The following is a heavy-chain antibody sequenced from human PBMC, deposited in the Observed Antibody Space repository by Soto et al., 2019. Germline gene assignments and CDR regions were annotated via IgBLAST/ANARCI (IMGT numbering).Heavy chain of an antibody. Sequence: GGSLRLSCAASGFTFSSYWMSWVRQAPGKGLEWVANRKEDGSERYYVDSVRGRFTISRDNAKNSLWLQMDSLRAEDTAVYYCARVWWFMDVWGKGTTVTVSS. CDR2: RKEDGSER. V-gene: IGHV3-7*01. D-gene: IGHD2-15*01. CDR3: ARVWWFMDV. J-gene: IGHJ6*03. CDR1: GFTFSSYW.